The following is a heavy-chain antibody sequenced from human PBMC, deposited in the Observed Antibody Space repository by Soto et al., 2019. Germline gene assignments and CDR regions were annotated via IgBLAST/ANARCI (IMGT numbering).Heavy chain of an antibody. Sequence: SETLSLTCTVSSGSISSYYWSWIRQPAGKGMEWIGRIHTTDGTKYNPSLKSRVTMSTDTSNNQFSLKLSSLTAADTAVYYCSRALSSAAGLYFDFWGQGTLVTVSS. J-gene: IGHJ4*02. CDR3: SRALSSAAGLYFDF. D-gene: IGHD6-13*01. CDR2: IHTTDGT. V-gene: IGHV4-4*07. CDR1: SGSISSYY.